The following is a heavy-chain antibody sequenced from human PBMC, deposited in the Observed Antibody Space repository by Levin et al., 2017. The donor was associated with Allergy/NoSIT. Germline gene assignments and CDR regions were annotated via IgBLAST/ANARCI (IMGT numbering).Heavy chain of an antibody. CDR2: ICYGGST. D-gene: IGHD1-26*01. Sequence: HSQTLSLTCTVSGGSISSYCWNWLRQPTGKRPEWLGYICYGGSTNYNPSLKSRVTISVDTSKNQFSLKLTSVTAADTAVYYCARDIPGGSFGLWGRGTLVTVSS. CDR1: GGSISSYC. V-gene: IGHV4-59*01. CDR3: ARDIPGGSFGL. J-gene: IGHJ2*01.